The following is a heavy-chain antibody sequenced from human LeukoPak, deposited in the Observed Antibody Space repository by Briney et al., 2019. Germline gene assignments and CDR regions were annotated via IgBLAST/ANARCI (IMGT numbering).Heavy chain of an antibody. D-gene: IGHD2/OR15-2a*01. CDR3: VTFYETY. CDR2: INSDGSWT. Sequence: GGSLRLSCAASGTYWMHWVRQAPGKGLVWVSHINSDGSWTGYADSVKGRFTISKDNAKNTVSLQMNNLRAEDAAVYYCVTFYETYWGRGTLVTVSS. CDR1: GTYW. J-gene: IGHJ4*02. V-gene: IGHV3-74*01.